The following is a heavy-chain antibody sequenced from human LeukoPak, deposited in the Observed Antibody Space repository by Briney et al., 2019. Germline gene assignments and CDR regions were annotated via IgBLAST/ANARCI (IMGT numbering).Heavy chain of an antibody. V-gene: IGHV3-30*03. D-gene: IGHD6-13*01. CDR2: ISFDGSNQ. Sequence: GGSLRLSCAASGFTFSSFGMHWVRQAPGKGLEWVALISFDGSNQYYADSVKGRFTISRDNAKNTLYLQMNSLRAEDTAVYYCARDTRGYSSTWYDYWGQGTLVTVSS. J-gene: IGHJ4*02. CDR1: GFTFSSFG. CDR3: ARDTRGYSSTWYDY.